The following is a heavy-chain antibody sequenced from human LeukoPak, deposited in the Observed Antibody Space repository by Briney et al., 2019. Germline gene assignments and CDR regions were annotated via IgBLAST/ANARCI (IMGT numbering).Heavy chain of an antibody. V-gene: IGHV3-7*01. CDR3: ARDAFGDFSY. J-gene: IGHJ4*02. Sequence: GGSLRLSCVGSGLSLGNYWMDWVRQAPGKGLEWVANIRKDGGDIHYVDSVEGRFTISRDNAKNSVYLQMHRLRAEDTAVCYCARDAFGDFSYWGQGILVTVSS. CDR2: IRKDGGDI. D-gene: IGHD3-10*01. CDR1: GLSLGNYW.